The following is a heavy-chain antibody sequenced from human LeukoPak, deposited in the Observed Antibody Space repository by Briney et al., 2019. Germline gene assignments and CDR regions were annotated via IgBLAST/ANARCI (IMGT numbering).Heavy chain of an antibody. CDR2: ISAYNGNT. V-gene: IGHV1-18*01. CDR1: GYTFTSYG. D-gene: IGHD3-22*01. Sequence: ASVKVSCKASGYTFTSYGISWVRQAPGRGLEWMGWISAYNGNTNYAQKLQGRVTMTTDTSTSTAYMELRSLRSDDTAVYYCARDGDSSGYYLPFDYWGQGTLVTVSS. CDR3: ARDGDSSGYYLPFDY. J-gene: IGHJ4*02.